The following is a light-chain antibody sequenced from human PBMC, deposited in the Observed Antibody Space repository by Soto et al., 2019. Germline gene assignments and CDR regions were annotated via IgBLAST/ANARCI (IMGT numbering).Light chain of an antibody. J-gene: IGKJ2*01. Sequence: DIQMTQSPSTLSASVGDRVTITCRASQSISSWLAWYQQKPWKAPKLLIYDASSLESGVPSRFSGSGSGTEFTLTISSLQPDDFATYYCQQYNSYPYPFGQGTKLEIK. CDR3: QQYNSYPYP. CDR1: QSISSW. V-gene: IGKV1-5*01. CDR2: DAS.